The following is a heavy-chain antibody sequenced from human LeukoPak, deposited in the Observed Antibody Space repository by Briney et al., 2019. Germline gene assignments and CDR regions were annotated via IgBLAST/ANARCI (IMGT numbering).Heavy chain of an antibody. CDR3: ARAVVVTASDY. CDR1: GFTFSSYW. Sequence: GGSLRLSCAASGFTFSSYWIHWVRQVPGKGLVWVSRISGDATYTNYADSVRGRFSISRDNAKNTVYLQMNSLRAEDTAVYYCARAVVVTASDYWGQGTLVTVS. V-gene: IGHV3-74*01. CDR2: ISGDATYT. J-gene: IGHJ4*02. D-gene: IGHD2-21*02.